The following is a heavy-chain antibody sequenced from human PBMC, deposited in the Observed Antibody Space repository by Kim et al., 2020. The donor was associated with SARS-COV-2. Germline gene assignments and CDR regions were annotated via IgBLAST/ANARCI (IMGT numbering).Heavy chain of an antibody. V-gene: IGHV4-31*03. J-gene: IGHJ4*02. CDR1: GGSISSGGYY. CDR2: IYYSGST. CDR3: ARGSEDTVRLY. Sequence: SETLSLTCTVSGGSISSGGYYWSWIRQHPGKGLEWIGYIYYSGSTYYNPSLKSRVTISVDTSKNQFSLKLSSVTAADTAVYYCARGSEDTVRLYWGQGTLVTVSS. D-gene: IGHD4-4*01.